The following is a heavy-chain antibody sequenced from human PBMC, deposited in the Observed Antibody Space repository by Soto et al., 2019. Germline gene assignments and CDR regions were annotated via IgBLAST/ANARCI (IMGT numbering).Heavy chain of an antibody. V-gene: IGHV3-49*04. CDR2: IRNQTYSETT. CDR3: TSAESTGMSYCLDA. J-gene: IGHJ5*02. D-gene: IGHD2-2*01. CDR1: VLTFGSYA. Sequence: GGSLRLSCTASVLTFGSYAISWVRQAPGKGLEWVGLIRNQTYSETTQYAPSLKGRFTISRDDSNSIAYLQMSSLQVDDSAVYYCTSAESTGMSYCLDAWGQGVLDTVST.